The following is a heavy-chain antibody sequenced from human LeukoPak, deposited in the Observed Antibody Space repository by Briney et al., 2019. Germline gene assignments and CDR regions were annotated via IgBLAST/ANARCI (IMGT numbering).Heavy chain of an antibody. CDR2: VYNSGNS. V-gene: IGHV4-59*01. D-gene: IGHD6-13*01. Sequence: SETLSLTCTVSGGSISGYYWSWIRQPPGKGLEWIGYVYNSGNSDYNPSLKSRVSISVDTSKNQLSLKLSSVTAADTAVYYCARAHSNNWRFDYWGQGTLVTVTS. J-gene: IGHJ4*02. CDR1: GGSISGYY. CDR3: ARAHSNNWRFDY.